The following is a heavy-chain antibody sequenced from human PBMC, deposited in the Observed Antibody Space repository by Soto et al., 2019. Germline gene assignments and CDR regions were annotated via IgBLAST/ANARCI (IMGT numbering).Heavy chain of an antibody. J-gene: IGHJ4*02. CDR1: GYTFTSYY. D-gene: IGHD2-2*01. Sequence: ASVKVSCKASGYTFTSYYMHWVRQAPGQGLEWMGIINPSGGSTSYAQKFQGRFTISRDNSKNMLYLQMNSLRVEDTAVYHCAREAGYHGTIGQQLPDCWGQGIMVTVSS. V-gene: IGHV1-46*01. CDR2: INPSGGST. CDR3: AREAGYHGTIGQQLPDC.